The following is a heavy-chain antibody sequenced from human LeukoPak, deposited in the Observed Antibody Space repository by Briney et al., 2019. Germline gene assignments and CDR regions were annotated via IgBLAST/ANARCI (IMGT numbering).Heavy chain of an antibody. CDR2: IYYSGST. CDR3: ARGSRNLPPYYYGSGSYYLFDY. CDR1: GGSISSYY. Sequence: PSETLSLTCTVSGGSISSYYWSWIRQPPGKGLEWIGYIYYSGSTNHNPSLKSRVTISVDTSKNQFSLKLSSVTAADTAVYYCARGSRNLPPYYYGSGSYYLFDYWGQGTLVTVSS. J-gene: IGHJ4*02. V-gene: IGHV4-59*08. D-gene: IGHD3-10*01.